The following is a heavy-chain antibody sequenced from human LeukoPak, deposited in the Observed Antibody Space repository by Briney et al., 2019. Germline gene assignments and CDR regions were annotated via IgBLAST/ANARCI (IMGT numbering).Heavy chain of an antibody. CDR1: GFTFSDYY. V-gene: IGHV3-11*01. D-gene: IGHD5-18*01. CDR2: ISSSGSTI. CDR3: ARDVDTAMVKGFYFDY. Sequence: GGSLRLSCAASGFTFSDYYMSWIRQAPGKGLEWVSYISSSGSTIYYADSVKGRFTTSRDNAKNSLYLQMNSLRAEDTAVYYCARDVDTAMVKGFYFDYWGQGTLVTVSS. J-gene: IGHJ4*02.